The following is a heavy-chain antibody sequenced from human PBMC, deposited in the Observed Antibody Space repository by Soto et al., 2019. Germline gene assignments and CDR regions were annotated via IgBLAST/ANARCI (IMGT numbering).Heavy chain of an antibody. CDR3: ARGQGSGYDFDY. Sequence: QVPLVQSGAEVKKPGSSVKVSCKASGGTFSSYTISWVRQAPGQGLEWMGRIIPILGIANYAQKFQGRVTITADKSTSTAYMELSSLRSEDTAVYYCARGQGSGYDFDYWGQGTLVTVSS. D-gene: IGHD5-12*01. J-gene: IGHJ4*02. CDR1: GGTFSSYT. V-gene: IGHV1-69*02. CDR2: IIPILGIA.